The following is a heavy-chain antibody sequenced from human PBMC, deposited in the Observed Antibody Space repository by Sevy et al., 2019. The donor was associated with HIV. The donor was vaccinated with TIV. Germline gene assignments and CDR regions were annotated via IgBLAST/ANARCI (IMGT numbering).Heavy chain of an antibody. CDR2: ISTGTDHI. CDR1: GITFSTSG. V-gene: IGHV3-21*05. D-gene: IGHD3-10*01. Sequence: GGSLRLSCVVSGITFSTSGMHWVRQAPGKGLEWLSYISTGTDHIYYADSAKGRFTISRDDAKNSVYLEMKSLRDQDTALYYCVRRGVDAYNVYFDLWGQGTLVTVSS. J-gene: IGHJ4*02. CDR3: VRRGVDAYNVYFDL.